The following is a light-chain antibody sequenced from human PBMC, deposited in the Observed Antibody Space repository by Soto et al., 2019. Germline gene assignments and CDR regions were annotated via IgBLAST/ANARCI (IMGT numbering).Light chain of an antibody. CDR2: LNSDGSH. CDR1: SGHSNYA. CDR3: QTWGSGIVV. Sequence: QLVLTQSPSASASLGASVKLTCTLSSGHSNYAIAWHQQQSEKGPRYLMKLNSDGSHSKGDGIPDRFSGSSSGAERYRTISGLQSEDEADYCCQTWGSGIVVFGGGTKLTVL. V-gene: IGLV4-69*01. J-gene: IGLJ2*01.